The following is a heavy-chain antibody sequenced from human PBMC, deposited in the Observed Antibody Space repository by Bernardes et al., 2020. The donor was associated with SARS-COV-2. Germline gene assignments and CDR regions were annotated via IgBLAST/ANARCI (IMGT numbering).Heavy chain of an antibody. D-gene: IGHD6-19*01. CDR2: VYYSGRP. CDR1: GGSINSSNYY. CDR3: ARRSIAVAGTPGYGMDV. J-gene: IGHJ6*02. V-gene: IGHV4-39*01. Sequence: SETLSLTCTVAGGSINSSNYYWGWIRQPPGKGLEWIGTVYYSGRPYYSPSLKSRVTISVDTSKNQFSLRLNSVTAADTAVYYCARRSIAVAGTPGYGMDVWGQGTTVTVSS.